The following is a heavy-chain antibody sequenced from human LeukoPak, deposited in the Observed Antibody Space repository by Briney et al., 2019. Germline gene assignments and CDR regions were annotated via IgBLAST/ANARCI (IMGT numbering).Heavy chain of an antibody. D-gene: IGHD2-2*01. CDR1: GFTFSNYG. CDR2: ISHSGVNT. Sequence: GGSLRLSCAASGFTFSNYGMSWVRPAPGKGLQWVSVISHSGVNTYYADSVKGRFTISRDSSKNTLFLQMNSLRAEDTAVYYCAKVSSSSCYGWNDYWGQGTLVTVSS. J-gene: IGHJ4*02. V-gene: IGHV3-23*01. CDR3: AKVSSSSCYGWNDY.